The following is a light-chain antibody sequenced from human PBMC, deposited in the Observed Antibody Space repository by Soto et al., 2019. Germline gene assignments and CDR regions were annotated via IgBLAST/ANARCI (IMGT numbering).Light chain of an antibody. J-gene: IGLJ3*02. V-gene: IGLV2-8*01. CDR1: SSDIGDYNY. CDR2: EVR. Sequence: QSALTQPPSASGSLGQSVTISCTGTSSDIGDYNYVSWYQQHAGKAPKLMIYEVRQRPSGVPDRFSGSKSGNTASLTVSGLQAEDEADYYCGSYVGSKSFVFGGGTKLTVL. CDR3: GSYVGSKSFV.